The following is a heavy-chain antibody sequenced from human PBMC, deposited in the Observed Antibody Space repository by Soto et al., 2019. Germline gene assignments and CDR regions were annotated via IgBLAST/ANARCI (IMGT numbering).Heavy chain of an antibody. D-gene: IGHD5-12*01. J-gene: IGHJ3*02. CDR2: ISAYNGKA. CDR1: GYTFTSYG. CDR3: ATSIVAYQGGAFDI. Sequence: ASVKVSCKASGYTFTSYGISWVRQAPGQGLEWMGWISAYNGKANYAQKLQGRVTITTDKSTSTAYMELRSLRSDDTAVYYCATSIVAYQGGAFDIWGQGTMVTVSS. V-gene: IGHV1-18*01.